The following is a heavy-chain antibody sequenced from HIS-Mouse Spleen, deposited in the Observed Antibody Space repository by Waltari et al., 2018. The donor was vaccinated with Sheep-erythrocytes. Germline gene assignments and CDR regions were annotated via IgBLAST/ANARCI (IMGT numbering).Heavy chain of an antibody. CDR1: GFTFSSYS. CDR3: ARGAKSSGETRIIDY. Sequence: EVQLVESGGGLVKPGGSLRLSCAASGFTFSSYSMNWVRQAPGKGVEWVSSISSISSYIDYADAGKSRFTSSIDNAKNSLYLQMNSLRAEDTAVYYCARGAKSSGETRIIDYWGQGTLVTVSS. D-gene: IGHD7-27*01. J-gene: IGHJ4*02. CDR2: ISSISSYI. V-gene: IGHV3-21*01.